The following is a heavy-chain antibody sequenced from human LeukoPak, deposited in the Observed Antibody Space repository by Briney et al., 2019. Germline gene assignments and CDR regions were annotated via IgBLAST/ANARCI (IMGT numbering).Heavy chain of an antibody. Sequence: PGGSLRLSCAAAGFTFRSYAMNWVRQGPGKGLEWVSAISGSGDSTYYGDSVKGRFTISRGNSKNTLYLQMNSLRAEDTAVYYCAKTRPLDSSSWSHGDYWGQGTLVTVSS. CDR1: GFTFRSYA. V-gene: IGHV3-23*01. CDR2: ISGSGDST. D-gene: IGHD6-13*01. J-gene: IGHJ4*02. CDR3: AKTRPLDSSSWSHGDY.